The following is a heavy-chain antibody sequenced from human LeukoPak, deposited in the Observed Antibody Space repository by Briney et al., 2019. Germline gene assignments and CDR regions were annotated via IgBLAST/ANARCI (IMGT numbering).Heavy chain of an antibody. D-gene: IGHD3-3*01. CDR1: GGTFSSYA. J-gene: IGHJ6*03. CDR3: ARTEFLDYYYYMDV. V-gene: IGHV1-69*13. CDR2: IIPIFGTA. Sequence: GASVKVSCKASGGTFSSYAISWVRQAPGQGLEWMGGIIPIFGTANYAQKFQGRVTITADESTSTAYMELSSLRSEDTAVYYCARTEFLDYYYYMDVWGKGTTVTVSS.